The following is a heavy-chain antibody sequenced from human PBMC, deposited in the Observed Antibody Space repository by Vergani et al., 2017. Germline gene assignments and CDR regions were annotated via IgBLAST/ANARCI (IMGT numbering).Heavy chain of an antibody. V-gene: IGHV3-21*04. Sequence: EVQLVESGGGLVKPGGSLRLSCEASGFTFISYSMNWVRQAPGKGLEWVSSISSSSSYIYYADSVKGRFTMSRDNAKNSLYLQMNSLRADDTALYYCAKGTRYDYWGQGTLVTVSS. J-gene: IGHJ4*02. CDR3: AKGTRYDY. CDR2: ISSSSSYI. CDR1: GFTFISYS.